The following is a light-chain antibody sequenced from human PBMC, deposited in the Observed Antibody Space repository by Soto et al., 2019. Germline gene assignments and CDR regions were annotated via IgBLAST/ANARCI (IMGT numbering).Light chain of an antibody. CDR2: DAS. CDR3: QQYNNWPPWT. V-gene: IGKV3-15*01. J-gene: IGKJ1*01. Sequence: ILMTQSPATLSVSPGERATLSCRASQSVSNNLAWYQQKPGQAPRLLLYDASTRSTGIPARFSGSGSGTEFTITSSDLQSDDLAVYDCQQYNNWPPWTFGKGTKVEIK. CDR1: QSVSNN.